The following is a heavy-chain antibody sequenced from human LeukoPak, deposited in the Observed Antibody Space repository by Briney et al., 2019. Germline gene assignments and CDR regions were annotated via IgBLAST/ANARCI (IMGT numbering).Heavy chain of an antibody. CDR1: GFTFGSYS. D-gene: IGHD6-13*01. CDR3: ARSSYSSRWGGAFDI. V-gene: IGHV3-21*01. Sequence: PGGSLRLSCAASGFTFGSYSMNWVRQAPGKGLEWVSSISSSSSYIYYADSVKGRFTISRDNAKNSLYLQMNSLRAEDTAVYYCARSSYSSRWGGAFDIWGQGTMVTVSS. CDR2: ISSSSSYI. J-gene: IGHJ3*02.